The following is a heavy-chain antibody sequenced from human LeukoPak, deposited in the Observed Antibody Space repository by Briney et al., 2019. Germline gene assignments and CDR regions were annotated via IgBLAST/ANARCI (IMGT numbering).Heavy chain of an antibody. CDR1: GXTFSSYG. V-gene: IGHV3-33*06. J-gene: IGHJ4*02. CDR2: IWYDGSNK. Sequence: SLRLSXXASGXTFSSYGMHWVRQAPGKGLEWVAVIWYDGSNKYYADSVKGRFTISRDNSKNTLYLQMNSLRAEDTAVYYCAKLPGRAADYWGQGTLVTVSS. CDR3: AKLPGRAADY.